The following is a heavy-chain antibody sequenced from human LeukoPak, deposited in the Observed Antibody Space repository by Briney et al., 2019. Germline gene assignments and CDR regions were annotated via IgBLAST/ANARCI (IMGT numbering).Heavy chain of an antibody. J-gene: IGHJ6*02. V-gene: IGHV4-34*01. D-gene: IGHD5-24*01. CDR3: ARAPGGMATMNSYNYYYGMDV. CDR1: GGSFSGNY. Sequence: SETLSLTCAVYGGSFSGNYWSWIRQPPGKGLEWIGDINHSGSTNYNPSLESRVTISVDTSKNQFSLKLSSVTAADTAVYYCARAPGGMATMNSYNYYYGMDVWGQGTTVTVSS. CDR2: INHSGST.